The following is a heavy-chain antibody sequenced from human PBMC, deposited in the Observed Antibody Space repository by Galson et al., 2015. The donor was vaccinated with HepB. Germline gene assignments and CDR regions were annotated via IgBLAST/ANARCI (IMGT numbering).Heavy chain of an antibody. CDR1: GFTFSDYY. D-gene: IGHD3-16*02. J-gene: IGHJ4*02. CDR2: ISSNSIHT. V-gene: IGHV3-11*03. Sequence: SLRLSCAASGFTFSDYYMSWIRQAPGKGLEWVSYISSNSIHTNYADSLKGRITVSRDNAKNSLYLQMNSLRAEDTAVYYCARGAYDYVWGSYRYGPFDHWGQGILVTVSS. CDR3: ARGAYDYVWGSYRYGPFDH.